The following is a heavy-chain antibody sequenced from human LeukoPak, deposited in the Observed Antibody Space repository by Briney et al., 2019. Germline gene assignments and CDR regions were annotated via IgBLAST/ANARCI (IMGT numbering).Heavy chain of an antibody. D-gene: IGHD3-16*01. J-gene: IGHJ6*02. CDR3: ARGGGLDV. CDR2: INHNGNVN. V-gene: IGHV3-7*03. CDR1: GFTFSSYW. Sequence: GGSLRLSCAATGFTFSSYWMNWARQAPGKGLEWVASINHNGNVNYYVDSVKGRFTISRDNAKNSLYLQMSNLRAEDTAVYFCARGGGLDVWGQGATVTVSS.